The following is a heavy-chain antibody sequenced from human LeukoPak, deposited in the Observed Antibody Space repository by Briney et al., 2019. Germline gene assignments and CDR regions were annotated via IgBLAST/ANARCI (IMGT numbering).Heavy chain of an antibody. J-gene: IGHJ3*02. CDR2: IYPGDSDN. Sequence: GEALKISWKGSGYSFTSYWIGWVRQMPGRGLEWMGSIYPGDSDNRYSPDFQGQVTISADKSISTAYLQWSSLKASDTAMYYCARVTIFGVVIISAFDIWGQGTMVTVSS. V-gene: IGHV5-51*01. D-gene: IGHD3-3*01. CDR1: GYSFTSYW. CDR3: ARVTIFGVVIISAFDI.